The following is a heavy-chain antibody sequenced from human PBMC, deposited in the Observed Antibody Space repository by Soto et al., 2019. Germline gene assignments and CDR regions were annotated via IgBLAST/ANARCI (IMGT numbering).Heavy chain of an antibody. Sequence: QVQLVESGGGVVQPGTSLRLSCAASGFTFSNYVMHWVRQAPGKGLEWVTLISYDGSNKYYADSVKGRFTISRDSSKNTLYLQMNSLRAEDTAVYYCAKGYCSGGSCYSPFDYWGQGTLVTVSS. V-gene: IGHV3-30*18. J-gene: IGHJ4*02. CDR3: AKGYCSGGSCYSPFDY. CDR1: GFTFSNYV. D-gene: IGHD2-15*01. CDR2: ISYDGSNK.